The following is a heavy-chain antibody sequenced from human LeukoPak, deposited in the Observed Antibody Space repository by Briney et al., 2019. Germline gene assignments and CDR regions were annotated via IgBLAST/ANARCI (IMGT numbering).Heavy chain of an antibody. CDR1: PDSTTSNF. CDR2: IHRSGST. J-gene: IGHJ4*02. V-gene: IGHV4-4*02. CDR3: AREIVGGFNPGAY. Sequence: PSETLSLTCTVSPDSTTSNFWSWVRRPPGKGLEWIGEIHRSGSTNYNPSLQSRVTISIDRPKNQIALELSSVTAADTAVYYCAREIVGGFNPGAYWGQGTLVTVSS. D-gene: IGHD1-14*01.